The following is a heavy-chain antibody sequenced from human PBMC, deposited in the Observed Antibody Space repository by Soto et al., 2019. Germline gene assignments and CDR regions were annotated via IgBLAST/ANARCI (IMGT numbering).Heavy chain of an antibody. CDR3: ASLPYSSSSTAFDY. CDR2: IYYSGST. CDR1: GGSISSGGYY. Sequence: SETLSLTCTVSGGSISSGGYYWSWIRQHPGKGLEWIGYIYYSGSTYYNPSLKSRVTISVDTSKNQFSLKLSSVTAADTAVYYCASLPYSSSSTAFDYWGQGTLVTVPS. D-gene: IGHD6-6*01. J-gene: IGHJ4*02. V-gene: IGHV4-31*03.